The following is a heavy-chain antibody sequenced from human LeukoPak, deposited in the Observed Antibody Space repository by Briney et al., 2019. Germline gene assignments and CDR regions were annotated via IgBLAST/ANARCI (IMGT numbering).Heavy chain of an antibody. CDR3: ARDPCPSCAFDI. D-gene: IGHD3-10*01. CDR2: ISWNSGSI. J-gene: IGHJ3*02. CDR1: GFTFDDYA. V-gene: IGHV3-9*01. Sequence: GRSLRLSCAASGFTFDDYAMHWVRQAPGKGLEWVSGISWNSGSIGYADSVKGRFTISRDNAKNSLYLQMNSLRAEDTAVYYCARDPCPSCAFDIWGQGAMVIVSS.